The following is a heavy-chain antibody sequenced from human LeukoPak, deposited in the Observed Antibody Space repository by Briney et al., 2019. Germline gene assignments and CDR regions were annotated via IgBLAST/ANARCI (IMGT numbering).Heavy chain of an antibody. Sequence: TGGSLRLSCAASGLTVSSNYMSWVRQAPGKGLEWVSIIYSGGSTYYADSVKGRFIISRDNSKNTLYLQMNSLRAEDTAVYYCAKSWGGPGYWGQGTLVTVSS. D-gene: IGHD7-27*01. CDR3: AKSWGGPGY. CDR1: GLTVSSNY. CDR2: IYSGGST. V-gene: IGHV3-53*01. J-gene: IGHJ4*02.